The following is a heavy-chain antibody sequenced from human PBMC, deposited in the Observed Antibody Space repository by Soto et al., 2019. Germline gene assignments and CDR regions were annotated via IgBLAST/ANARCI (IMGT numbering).Heavy chain of an antibody. CDR3: AKFPLGPYYFAY. CDR2: ISASGVST. CDR1: GFIFNNYA. J-gene: IGHJ4*02. V-gene: IGHV3-23*01. Sequence: EVQLLDSGGGLAQPGGSLRVSCAASGFIFNNYAMNWVRQAPGEGLQWVAGISASGVSTYYADSVKGRFIISRDNSKNTLFRQMNSLRAEDTAIYYCAKFPLGPYYFAYGAWEPWSPSPQ.